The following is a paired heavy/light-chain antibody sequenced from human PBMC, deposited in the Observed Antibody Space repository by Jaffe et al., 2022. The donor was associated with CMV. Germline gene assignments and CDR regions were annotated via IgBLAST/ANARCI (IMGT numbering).Heavy chain of an antibody. V-gene: IGHV4-39*01. Sequence: QPQLQESGPGLVKPSETLSLTCTVSGGSISSSTYYWGWIRQPPGEGLEWIGSIYGRGSTYYKPSLKSRVTISVDTTKNQFSLKLSSVTAADTAVYYCARHVGLSGDTFDYWGRGTLVTISS. J-gene: IGHJ4*02. CDR3: ARHVGLSGDTFDY. CDR1: GGSISSSTYY. CDR2: IYGRGST. D-gene: IGHD4-17*01.
Light chain of an antibody. J-gene: IGLJ1*01. CDR2: DVT. CDR3: CSYAGSYTYV. Sequence: QSALTQPRSVSGSPGQSVTISCTGTSSDVGGYDYVSWYQQHPGKAPKLVVYDVTKRPSGVPDRFSGSKSGNTASLTISGLQAEDEADYYCCSYAGSYTYVFATGTKVTVL. CDR1: SSDVGGYDY. V-gene: IGLV2-11*01.